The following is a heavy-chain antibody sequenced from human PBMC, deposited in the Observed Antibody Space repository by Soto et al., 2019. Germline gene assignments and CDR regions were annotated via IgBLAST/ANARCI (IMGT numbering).Heavy chain of an antibody. CDR3: ARDFGDPGMPDY. CDR1: GFTFSSYS. J-gene: IGHJ4*02. D-gene: IGHD3-16*01. CDR2: ISSSSSYI. Sequence: VGSLRLSCAASGFTFSSYSMNWVRQAPGKGLEWVSSISSSSSYIYYADSVKGRFTISRDNAKNSLYLQMNSLRAEDTAVYYCARDFGDPGMPDYWGQGTLVTVSS. V-gene: IGHV3-21*01.